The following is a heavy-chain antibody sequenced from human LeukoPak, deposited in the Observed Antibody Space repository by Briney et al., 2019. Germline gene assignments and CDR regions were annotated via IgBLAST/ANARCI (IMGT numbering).Heavy chain of an antibody. CDR1: GYTLTELS. CDR2: FDPEDGET. V-gene: IGHV1-24*01. CDR3: ASYGSSSWYYYYGMDV. D-gene: IGHD6-13*01. Sequence: ASVKVSCKVSGYTLTELSMHWVRQAPGKGLEWMGGFDPEDGETIYAQKFQGRVTMTEDTSTDTAYMELSSLRSEDTAVYYCASYGSSSWYYYYGMDVWGQGTTVTVSS. J-gene: IGHJ6*02.